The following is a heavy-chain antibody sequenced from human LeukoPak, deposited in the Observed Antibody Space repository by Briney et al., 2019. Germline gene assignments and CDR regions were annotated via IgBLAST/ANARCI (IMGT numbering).Heavy chain of an antibody. CDR3: ARDPGYYDILTGYYEDY. J-gene: IGHJ4*02. CDR2: ISSSSSTI. CDR1: GFTFSSYS. D-gene: IGHD3-9*01. V-gene: IGHV3-48*04. Sequence: GGSLRLSCAASGFTFSSYSMNWVRQAPGKGLEWVSYISSSSSTIYYADSVKGRFTISRDNAKNSLYLQMNSLRAEDTAVYYCARDPGYYDILTGYYEDYWGQGTLVTVSS.